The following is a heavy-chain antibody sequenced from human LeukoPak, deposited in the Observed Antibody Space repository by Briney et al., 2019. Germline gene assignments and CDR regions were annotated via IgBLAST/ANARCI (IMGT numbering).Heavy chain of an antibody. CDR2: IYTSGSN. CDR1: GGSISSYY. D-gene: IGHD5-12*01. V-gene: IGHV4-4*07. CDR3: ARLRYSGPFDY. Sequence: SETLSLTCTVSGGSISSYYWSWIRQPTGKGLEWIGHIYTSGSNKYNPSLESRVTMSVDTSKNQFSLKLSSVTAADTAMYDCARLRYSGPFDYWGQGTLVTVSS. J-gene: IGHJ4*02.